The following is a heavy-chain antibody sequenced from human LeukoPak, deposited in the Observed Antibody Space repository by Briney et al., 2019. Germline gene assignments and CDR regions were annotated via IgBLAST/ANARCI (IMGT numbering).Heavy chain of an antibody. CDR1: GGSISSGDYY. V-gene: IGHV4-30-4*08. J-gene: IGHJ4*02. D-gene: IGHD3-3*01. CDR3: ARVFLGDDFWSGPGPFDY. Sequence: SETLSLTCTVSGGSISSGDYYWSWIRQPPGKGLERIGYIYYSGSTYYNPSLKSRVTISVDTSKNQFSLKLSSVTAADTAVYYCARVFLGDDFWSGPGPFDYWGQGTLVTVSS. CDR2: IYYSGST.